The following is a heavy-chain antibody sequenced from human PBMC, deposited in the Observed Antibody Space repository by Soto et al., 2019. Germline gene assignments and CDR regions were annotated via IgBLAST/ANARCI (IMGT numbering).Heavy chain of an antibody. CDR1: GASITTFY. J-gene: IGHJ4*02. V-gene: IGHV4-4*08. D-gene: IGHD3-9*01. Sequence: SETLSLTCTVSGASITTFYWSWIRQPPGRGLEWIGYISDSGRTDYNPSLKSRLTISVDTSKNQFSLKLSSVTAADTAVYYCVIFWPPPDYDTLTGYTDAFDYWGQGTLVTVSS. CDR3: VIFWPPPDYDTLTGYTDAFDY. CDR2: ISDSGRT.